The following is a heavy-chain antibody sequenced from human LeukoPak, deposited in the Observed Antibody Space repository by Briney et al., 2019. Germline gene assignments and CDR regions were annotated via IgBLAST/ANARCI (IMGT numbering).Heavy chain of an antibody. CDR3: ARSQRRYQLLYWFDP. CDR1: GYTLTSYY. CDR2: INPSGGST. J-gene: IGHJ5*02. D-gene: IGHD2-2*01. V-gene: IGHV1-46*01. Sequence: ASVKVSCKASGYTLTSYYMHWVRQAPGQGLEWMGIINPSGGSTSYAQKFQGRVTMTRDTSTSTVYMELSSLRAEDTAVYYCARSQRRYQLLYWFDPWGQGTLVTVSS.